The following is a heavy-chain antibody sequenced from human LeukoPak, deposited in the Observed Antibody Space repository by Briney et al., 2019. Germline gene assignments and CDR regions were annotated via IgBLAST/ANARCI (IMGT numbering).Heavy chain of an antibody. V-gene: IGHV1-8*01. CDR3: ARGRTDILTGYYNSPGATNWFDP. D-gene: IGHD3-9*01. CDR2: MNPNSGNT. Sequence: ASVKVSCKASGYTFTSYDINWVRQATGQGLEWMGWMNPNSGNTGYAQKFQGRVTMTRNTSISTAYMELSSLRSEDTAVYYCARGRTDILTGYYNSPGATNWFDPWGQGTLVTVSS. J-gene: IGHJ5*02. CDR1: GYTFTSYD.